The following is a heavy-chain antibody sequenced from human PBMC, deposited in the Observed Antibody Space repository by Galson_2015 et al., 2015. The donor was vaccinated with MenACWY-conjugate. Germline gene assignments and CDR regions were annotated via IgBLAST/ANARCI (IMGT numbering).Heavy chain of an antibody. D-gene: IGHD7-27*01. J-gene: IGHJ3*02. CDR3: STWGLHFDI. CDR1: GFTFSTYA. Sequence: SLRLSCAASGFTFSTYAMHWVRQAPGKGLEWVAVISYDGSNKYYADSVKGRFTISRDNSKNTLYLQMNSLRTEDTAVYYCSTWGLHFDIWGQGTMVTVSS. CDR2: ISYDGSNK. V-gene: IGHV3-30*04.